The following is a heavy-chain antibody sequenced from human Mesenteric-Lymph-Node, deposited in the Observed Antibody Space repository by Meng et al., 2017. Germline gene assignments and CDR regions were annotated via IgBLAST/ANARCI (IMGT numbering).Heavy chain of an antibody. J-gene: IGHJ4*02. D-gene: IGHD3-22*01. CDR3: ARDNYDTASRFDY. CDR1: GYTFTSYA. Sequence: VQLPQSGSELKEPGASVKVSCKASGYTFTSYAINWLRQAPGQGPEWMGWINTNNGNPTYAQGFTGRFVFSLDTSVSTAYVQISSLKVEDTAMYYCARDNYDTASRFDYWGQGTLVTVSS. V-gene: IGHV7-4-1*02. CDR2: INTNNGNP.